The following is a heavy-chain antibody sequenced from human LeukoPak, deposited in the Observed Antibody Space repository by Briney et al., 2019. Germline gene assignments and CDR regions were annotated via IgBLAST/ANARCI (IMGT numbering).Heavy chain of an antibody. D-gene: IGHD1-14*01. CDR3: ARQVSGAFDI. Sequence: GGSLRLSCAASGFTVTSYDMSWVRQAPGKGLEWVSSIRGSGVTTYYADSVKGRFTISRDSSNTLYLQMNSLRVDDTAIYYCARQVSGAFDIWGQGTMVTVSS. CDR1: GFTVTSYD. V-gene: IGHV3-23*01. J-gene: IGHJ3*02. CDR2: IRGSGVTT.